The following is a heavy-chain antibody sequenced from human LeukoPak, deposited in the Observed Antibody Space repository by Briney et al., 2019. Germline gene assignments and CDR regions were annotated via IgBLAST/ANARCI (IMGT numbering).Heavy chain of an antibody. CDR2: IIPIFGTA. V-gene: IGHV1-69*13. CDR1: GYTFTSYG. CDR3: AGGFLEMYYFDY. J-gene: IGHJ4*02. D-gene: IGHD3-3*01. Sequence: SVKVSCKASGYTFTSYGISWVRQAPGQGLEWMGGIIPIFGTANYAQKFQGRVTITADESTSTAYMELSSLRSEDTAVYYCAGGFLEMYYFDYWGQGTLVTVSS.